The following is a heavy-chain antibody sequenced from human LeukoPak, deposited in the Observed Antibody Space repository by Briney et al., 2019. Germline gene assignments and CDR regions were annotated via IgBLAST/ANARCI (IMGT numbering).Heavy chain of an antibody. CDR2: INPNSGGT. J-gene: IGHJ4*02. Sequence: GASVKVSCKASGYTFTSYGISWVRQAPGQGLEWMGWINPNSGGTNYAQKFQGRVTMTRDTSISTAYMELSSLRSEDTAVYYCARVGFWSGYYPLFDYWGQGTLVTVSS. CDR1: GYTFTSYG. V-gene: IGHV1-2*02. D-gene: IGHD3-3*01. CDR3: ARVGFWSGYYPLFDY.